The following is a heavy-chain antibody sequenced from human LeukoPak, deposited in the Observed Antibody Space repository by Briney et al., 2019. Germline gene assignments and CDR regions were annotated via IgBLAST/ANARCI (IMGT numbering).Heavy chain of an antibody. CDR1: GYTFTSYG. V-gene: IGHV1-18*01. CDR2: ISAYNGNT. Sequence: ASVKVSCEASGYTFTSYGISWVRQAPGQGLEWMGWISAYNGNTNYAQKLQGRVTMTTDTSTSTAYMELRSLRSDDTAVYYCAIGRCSGGSCYPSPWGQGTLVTVSS. CDR3: AIGRCSGGSCYPSP. D-gene: IGHD2-15*01. J-gene: IGHJ5*02.